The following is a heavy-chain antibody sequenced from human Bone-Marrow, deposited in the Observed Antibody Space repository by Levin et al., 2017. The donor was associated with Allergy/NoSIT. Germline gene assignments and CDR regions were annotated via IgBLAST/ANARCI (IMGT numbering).Heavy chain of an antibody. V-gene: IGHV3-33*01. Sequence: GGSLRLSCAASGFTFSSYGMHWVRQAPGKGLEWVAVIWYDGSNKYYADSVKGRFTISRDNSKNTLYLQMNSLRAEDTAVYYCARPYVPSCRQLWSFDYWGQGTLVTVSS. J-gene: IGHJ4*02. CDR1: GFTFSSYG. CDR2: IWYDGSNK. D-gene: IGHD5-18*01. CDR3: ARPYVPSCRQLWSFDY.